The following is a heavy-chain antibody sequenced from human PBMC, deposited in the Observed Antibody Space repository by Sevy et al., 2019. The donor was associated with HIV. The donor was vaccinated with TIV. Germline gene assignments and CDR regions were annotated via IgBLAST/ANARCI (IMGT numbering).Heavy chain of an antibody. Sequence: GGSLRLSCAGSGFSFHAYWMHWVRQAPGKGLEWLANINQDGSTNYYAHSVKGRFTISRDNAKNLVYLQMNSLRPEDTGLYYCARAIAAAAGFWGQGTLVTVSS. CDR3: ARAIAAAAGF. CDR1: GFSFHAYW. D-gene: IGHD6-13*01. V-gene: IGHV3-7*01. CDR2: INQDGSTN. J-gene: IGHJ4*02.